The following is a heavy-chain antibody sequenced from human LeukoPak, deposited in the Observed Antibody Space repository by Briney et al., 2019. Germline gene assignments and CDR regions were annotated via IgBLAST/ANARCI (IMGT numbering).Heavy chain of an antibody. CDR3: ARAKKAVAGFFDY. CDR1: DDSISTYY. CDR2: IYYSGST. V-gene: IGHV4-59*01. J-gene: IGHJ4*02. D-gene: IGHD6-19*01. Sequence: SETLSLTCTVSDDSISTYYWSWIRQPPGKGLEWIGYIYYSGSTNYNPSLKSRVTISVDTSRKQLSLKLGSVTAADTAVYYCARAKKAVAGFFDYWGLGTLVTVSS.